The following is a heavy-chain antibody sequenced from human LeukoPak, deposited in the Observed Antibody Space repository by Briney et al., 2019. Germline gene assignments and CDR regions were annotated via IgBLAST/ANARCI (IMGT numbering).Heavy chain of an antibody. D-gene: IGHD3/OR15-3a*01. CDR1: GFTFGDYA. CDR3: AKHFCTGLDCSLFDS. V-gene: IGHV3-23*01. Sequence: GGSLRLSCTVSGFTFGDYAINWVRQAPGKGLEWISGIRSAVETTHYADSVKGRFIISRDNSKNALSLQPNSLRPEDTALYYCAKHFCTGLDCSLFDSWGQGTLVTVSS. J-gene: IGHJ4*02. CDR2: IRSAVETT.